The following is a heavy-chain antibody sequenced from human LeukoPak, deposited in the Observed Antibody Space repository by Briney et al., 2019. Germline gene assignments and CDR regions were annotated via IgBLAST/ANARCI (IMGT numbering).Heavy chain of an antibody. CDR2: ISDSGGRT. V-gene: IGHV3-23*01. CDR1: GITLSNYG. CDR3: AKRGVVIRVILVGFHKEAYYFDS. J-gene: IGHJ4*02. Sequence: PGGSLRLSCAVSGITLSNYGMSWVRQAPGKGREWVAGISDSGGRTIYADSVKGRFTISRDNPKNTLYLQMNSLRAEDTAVYFCAKRGVVIRVILVGFHKEAYYFDSWGQGALVTVSS. D-gene: IGHD3-22*01.